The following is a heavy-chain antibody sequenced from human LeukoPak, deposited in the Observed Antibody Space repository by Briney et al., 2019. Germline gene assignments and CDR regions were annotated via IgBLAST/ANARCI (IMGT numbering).Heavy chain of an antibody. CDR3: ASLTRNSGSYYSSYYYGMDV. CDR2: VDPNHGNI. Sequence: GASVKLSCKASGYTFTSSYMHWVRQAPGQGLEWMGMVDPNHGNINFAKKFQGRVTMTRNTSISTAYMELSSLRSEDTAVYYCASLTRNSGSYYSSYYYGMDVWGQGTTVTVSS. V-gene: IGHV1-46*01. CDR1: GYTFTSSY. J-gene: IGHJ6*02. D-gene: IGHD1-26*01.